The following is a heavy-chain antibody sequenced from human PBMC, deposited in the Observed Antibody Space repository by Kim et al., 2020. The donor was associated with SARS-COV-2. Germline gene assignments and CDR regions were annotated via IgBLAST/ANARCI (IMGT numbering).Heavy chain of an antibody. J-gene: IGHJ4*02. Sequence: GGSLRLSCAASGFTFSSYGMHWVRQAPGKGLEWVAVISYDGSNKYYADSVKGRFTISRDNSKNTLYLQMNSLRAEDTAVYYCAKDLDYDILNPFDYWGQG. CDR1: GFTFSSYG. CDR3: AKDLDYDILNPFDY. CDR2: ISYDGSNK. V-gene: IGHV3-30*18. D-gene: IGHD3-9*01.